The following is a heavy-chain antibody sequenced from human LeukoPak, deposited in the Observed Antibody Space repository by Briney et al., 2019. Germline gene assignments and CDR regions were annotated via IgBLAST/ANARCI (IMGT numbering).Heavy chain of an antibody. CDR3: AREYCGGDCYSD. CDR2: IYYSGST. V-gene: IGHV4-31*03. Sequence: SETLSLTCTVSGGSISSGGYYWRWIRQHPGKGLEWIGYIYYSGSTYYNPSLKSRVTISVDTSKNQFSLKLSSVTAADTAVYYCAREYCGGDCYSDWGQGTLVTVSS. J-gene: IGHJ4*02. CDR1: GGSISSGGYY. D-gene: IGHD2-21*02.